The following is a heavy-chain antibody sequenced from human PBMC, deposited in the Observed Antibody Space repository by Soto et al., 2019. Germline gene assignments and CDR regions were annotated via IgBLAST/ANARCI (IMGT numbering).Heavy chain of an antibody. Sequence: QVQLVQSGAEVKKPGASVKVSCKASGYTFTSYGISWVRQAPGQGLEWMGWISAYNGNTNYAQKLQGRVTMTTDTSTSTAYMELRSLRSDDTAVYYCARDSFGEPTYYYYGMDVWGQGTTVTVSS. CDR1: GYTFTSYG. J-gene: IGHJ6*02. CDR2: ISAYNGNT. V-gene: IGHV1-18*01. D-gene: IGHD3-10*01. CDR3: ARDSFGEPTYYYYGMDV.